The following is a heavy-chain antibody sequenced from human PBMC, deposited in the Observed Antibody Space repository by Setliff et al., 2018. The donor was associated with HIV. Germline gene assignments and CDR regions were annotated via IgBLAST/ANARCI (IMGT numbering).Heavy chain of an antibody. D-gene: IGHD3-22*01. Sequence: SETLSLTCTVSGGSMSTYYWSWIRQPPGKGLEWIGYIYTSGSTYYNPSLKSRVTISVDTSKNQFSLKLSSVTAADTAVFYCARGTLYYYDTGGYSYFDYWGQGTLVTVSS. CDR1: GGSMSTYY. J-gene: IGHJ4*02. CDR3: ARGTLYYYDTGGYSYFDY. V-gene: IGHV4-4*08. CDR2: IYTSGST.